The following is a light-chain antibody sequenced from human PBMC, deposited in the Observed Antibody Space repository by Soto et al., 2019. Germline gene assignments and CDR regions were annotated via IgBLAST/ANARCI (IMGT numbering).Light chain of an antibody. Sequence: DVHMTQSPSTVSASVGDTVTITCRARQCIADSLAWYQQKPGKGPKVLIHRASTLQSGVPSRFSGSGGRTEFSFTISCLQPDDLGTFTCQLFQAYALTFGQCTKVEI. CDR1: QCIADS. V-gene: IGKV1-5*03. CDR2: RAS. CDR3: QLFQAYALT. J-gene: IGKJ1*01.